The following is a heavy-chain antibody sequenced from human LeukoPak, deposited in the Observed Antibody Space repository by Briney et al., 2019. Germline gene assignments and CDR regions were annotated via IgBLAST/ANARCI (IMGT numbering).Heavy chain of an antibody. J-gene: IGHJ6*02. CDR2: TSYDESDK. V-gene: IGHV3-30*18. Sequence: GGSLRLSCAASGFTFSNYGMHWVRQAPGKGLEWVAVTSYDESDKYYADFVKGRFTISRDNSKNTLYLQMNSLRPEDTAVYYCAKGVVAATNAAYYGMDVWGQGTTVTVSS. CDR1: GFTFSNYG. D-gene: IGHD2-15*01. CDR3: AKGVVAATNAAYYGMDV.